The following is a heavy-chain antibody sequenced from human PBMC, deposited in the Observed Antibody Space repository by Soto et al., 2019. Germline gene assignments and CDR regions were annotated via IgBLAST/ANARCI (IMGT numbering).Heavy chain of an antibody. CDR2: ISGSGGST. CDR1: GFTFSSYA. CDR3: AKEEGRYSYGDY. D-gene: IGHD5-18*01. V-gene: IGHV3-23*01. Sequence: EVQLLESGGGLVQPGGSLRLSCAASGFTFSSYAMSWVRQAPGKGLEWVSAISGSGGSTYYADSVKGRFTISRDNSKNTLSLQMNSLRPEDTAVYYCAKEEGRYSYGDYWGQGTLVTVSS. J-gene: IGHJ4*02.